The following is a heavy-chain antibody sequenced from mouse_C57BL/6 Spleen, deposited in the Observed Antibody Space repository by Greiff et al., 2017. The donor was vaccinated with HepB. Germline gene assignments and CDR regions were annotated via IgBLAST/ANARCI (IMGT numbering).Heavy chain of an antibody. CDR2: INPNYGTT. J-gene: IGHJ1*03. V-gene: IGHV1-39*01. CDR1: GYSFTDYN. D-gene: IGHD1-1*01. Sequence: EVQLQQSGPELVKPGASVKISCKASGYSFTDYNMNWVKQSNGKSLEWIGVINPNYGTTSYNQKFKGKATLTVDQSSSTAYMQLTSLTSEDAAVYYGAEYGSSHYWYFDVWGTGTTVTVSS. CDR3: AEYGSSHYWYFDV.